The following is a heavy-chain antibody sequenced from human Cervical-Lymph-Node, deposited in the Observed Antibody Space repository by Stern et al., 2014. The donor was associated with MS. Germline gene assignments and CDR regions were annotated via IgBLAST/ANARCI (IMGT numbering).Heavy chain of an antibody. D-gene: IGHD2-15*01. CDR1: GFTLRTYW. Sequence: EVQLVESGGGLLQPGGSLRLSCGASGFTLRTYWMHWVRQGPGKGLVWGSRINSGGSSTSYTDSVRGRFIISRDNAKNTVYLQMTSLRAEDTAVYYCARSSGASGDALDVWGQGTTVTVSS. V-gene: IGHV3-74*01. J-gene: IGHJ6*02. CDR2: INSGGSST. CDR3: ARSSGASGDALDV.